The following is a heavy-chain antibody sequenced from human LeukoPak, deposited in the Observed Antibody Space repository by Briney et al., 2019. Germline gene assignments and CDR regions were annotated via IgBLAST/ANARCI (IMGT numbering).Heavy chain of an antibody. CDR3: ARQLYGDYVRWYFHL. Sequence: SETLSLTCTVSGGSISSSSYYWGWIRQPPGKGLEWIGSIYYSGSTYYNPSLKSRVTISVDTSKNQFSLKLSSVTAADTAVYYCARQLYGDYVRWYFHLWGRGTLGTVSS. CDR1: GGSISSSSYY. J-gene: IGHJ2*01. V-gene: IGHV4-39*01. D-gene: IGHD4-17*01. CDR2: IYYSGST.